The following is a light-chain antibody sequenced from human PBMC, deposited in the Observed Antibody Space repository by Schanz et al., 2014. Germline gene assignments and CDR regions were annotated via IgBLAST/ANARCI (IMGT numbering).Light chain of an antibody. V-gene: IGLV2-14*03. CDR2: DVS. CDR1: SSDVGGYNY. Sequence: QSALTQPASVSGSPGQSITISCTGTSSDVGGYNYVSWYQHHPGKAPKLMIYDVSNRPSGVPDRFSGSKSGTSGTLAITGLQAEDEADYYCSSYTSSTTLVFGGGTKLTVL. CDR3: SSYTSSTTLV. J-gene: IGLJ3*02.